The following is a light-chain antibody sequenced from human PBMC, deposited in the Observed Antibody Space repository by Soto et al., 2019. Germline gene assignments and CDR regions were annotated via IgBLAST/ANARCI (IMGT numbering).Light chain of an antibody. V-gene: IGKV2-28*01. CDR2: LGS. J-gene: IGKJ4*01. Sequence: EIVMTQSPLSLPVPPGEPASISCRSSQSLLHSNGYNYLDWYLQKQGQSPQLLIYLGSNRASVVPDRFSGSGAGTDFTLKISRVEDEYVGVYYCMQALQSPTFGGGTKVEIK. CDR1: QSLLHSNGYNY. CDR3: MQALQSPT.